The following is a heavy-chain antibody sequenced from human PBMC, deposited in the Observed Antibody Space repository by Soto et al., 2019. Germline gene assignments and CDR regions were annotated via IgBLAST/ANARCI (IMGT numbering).Heavy chain of an antibody. CDR3: PARRPSALLTGYYRFDY. Sequence: PGGSLRLSCAASGFTFSNHGMSWVRQAPGKGLGWLSFMNSRSTTIYCADSVKGRLTVSRGNAKSSLCLEMSSLRDEDTAVYYCPARRPSALLTGYYRFDYWGQGSLVTASS. CDR1: GFTFSNHG. D-gene: IGHD3-9*01. J-gene: IGHJ4*02. CDR2: MNSRSTTI. V-gene: IGHV3-48*02.